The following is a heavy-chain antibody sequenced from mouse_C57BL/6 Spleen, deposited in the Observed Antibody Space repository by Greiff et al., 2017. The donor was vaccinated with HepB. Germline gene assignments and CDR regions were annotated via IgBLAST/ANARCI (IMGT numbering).Heavy chain of an antibody. CDR2: INPNNGGT. J-gene: IGHJ4*01. CDR3: ARMGYDYDRAMDY. CDR1: GYTFTDYN. Sequence: EVQLQESGPELVKPGASVKIPCKASGYTFTDYNMDWAKQSHGKSLEWIGDINPNNGGTIYNQKFKGKATLTVDKSSSTAYMELRSLTSEDTAVYYCARMGYDYDRAMDYWGQGTSVTVSS. V-gene: IGHV1-18*01. D-gene: IGHD2-4*01.